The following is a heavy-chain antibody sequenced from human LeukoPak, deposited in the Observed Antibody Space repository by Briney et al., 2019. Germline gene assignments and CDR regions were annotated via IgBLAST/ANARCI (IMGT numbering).Heavy chain of an antibody. D-gene: IGHD5-12*01. J-gene: IGHJ3*02. CDR1: GGSISSGSYH. CDR2: IYYSGST. Sequence: PSETLSLTCSVSGGSISSGSYHWGWIRQPPGKGLEWIGSIYYSGSTYYNPSLKSRVTISVDTSRNQFSLKLNSATATDTAMYYCARQVATKGEWAFDIWGQGTMVAASS. CDR3: ARQVATKGEWAFDI. V-gene: IGHV4-39*07.